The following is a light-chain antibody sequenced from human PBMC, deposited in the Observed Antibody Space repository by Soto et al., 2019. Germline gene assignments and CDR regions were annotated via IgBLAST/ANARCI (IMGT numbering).Light chain of an antibody. Sequence: DIQMTQSPSTLSASVGDRVNISCRASQNIVSWLAWYQQKPGKVPKLLIYKASSLESGVPSRFSGSGSGTEFTLTISSLQPDDFATYYCQQYNSYRFAFGPGTKVDIK. J-gene: IGKJ3*01. CDR2: KAS. V-gene: IGKV1-5*03. CDR1: QNIVSW. CDR3: QQYNSYRFA.